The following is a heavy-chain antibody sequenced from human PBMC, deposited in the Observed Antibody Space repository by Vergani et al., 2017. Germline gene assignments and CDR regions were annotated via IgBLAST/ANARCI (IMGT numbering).Heavy chain of an antibody. D-gene: IGHD3-10*01. CDR3: ARGNYGSGSYYNPYSFDY. CDR2: IYYSGST. V-gene: IGHV4-59*01. Sequence: QVQLQESGPGLVKPSETLSLTCTVSGGSISSYYWSWIRQPPGKGLEWIGYIYYSGSTNYNPSLKSRVTISVDTSKNQFSLKLSSVPAADTAVYYWARGNYGSGSYYNPYSFDYWGQGTLVTVSS. J-gene: IGHJ4*02. CDR1: GGSISSYY.